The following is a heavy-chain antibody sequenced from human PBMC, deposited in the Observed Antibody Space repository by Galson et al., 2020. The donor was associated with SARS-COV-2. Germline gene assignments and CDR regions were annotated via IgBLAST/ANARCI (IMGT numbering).Heavy chain of an antibody. CDR2: ISSSSSYT. CDR1: GFTFSDYY. J-gene: IGHJ4*02. D-gene: IGHD3-16*02. CDR3: ARDLRSAQYYDYVWGSYRYDRAADY. V-gene: IGHV3-11*06. Sequence: TGGSLRLSCAASGFTFSDYYMSWIRQAPGKGLEWVSYISSSSSYTNYADSVKGRFTISRDNAKNSLYLQMNSLRAEDTAVYYCARDLRSAQYYDYVWGSYRYDRAADYWGQGTLVTVSS.